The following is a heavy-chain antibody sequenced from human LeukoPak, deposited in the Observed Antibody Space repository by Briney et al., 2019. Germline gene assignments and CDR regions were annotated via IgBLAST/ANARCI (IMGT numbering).Heavy chain of an antibody. V-gene: IGHV3-21*03. Sequence: PGGSLRLSCAASGFTFSSYSMNWVRQAPGKGLEWVSSISSSSSYIYYADSVKGRFTISRDNAKNSLYLQMNSLRAEDTAVYYCTTVEIVAPRGLLRYGMDVWGQGTTVTVSS. J-gene: IGHJ6*02. CDR3: TTVEIVAPRGLLRYGMDV. CDR2: ISSSSSYI. D-gene: IGHD5-12*01. CDR1: GFTFSSYS.